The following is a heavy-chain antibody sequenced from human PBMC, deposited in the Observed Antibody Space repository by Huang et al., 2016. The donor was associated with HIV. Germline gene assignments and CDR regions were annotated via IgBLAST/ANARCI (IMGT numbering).Heavy chain of an antibody. J-gene: IGHJ4*02. CDR3: ARDPRIQSWLNFFDY. CDR1: GFSISSYW. CDR2: IKSYWSST. Sequence: EVQLVESGGGLVQHGGSLRLSCAASGFSISSYWMHWVRQAPGKGLVWVSRIKSYWSSTSYSDSVKGRFTISRDNAKNTLYLQMNSLRAEDTAVYYCARDPRIQSWLNFFDYWGQGTLVSVSS. D-gene: IGHD3-22*01. V-gene: IGHV3-74*01.